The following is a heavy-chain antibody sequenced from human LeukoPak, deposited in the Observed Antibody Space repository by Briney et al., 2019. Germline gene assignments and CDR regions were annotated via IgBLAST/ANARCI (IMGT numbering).Heavy chain of an antibody. V-gene: IGHV4-4*02. D-gene: IGHD6-13*01. CDR2: IYHSGTT. Sequence: PSETLSLTCVVSGGSISTHWWSWVRRPPGKGLEWIGEIYHSGTTNSNPSLKSRVTISVDKTKNQFSLSLSSVTAADTAVYYCARHIAILGLRGFDSWGQGTLVTVSS. CDR3: ARHIAILGLRGFDS. CDR1: GGSISTHW. J-gene: IGHJ4*02.